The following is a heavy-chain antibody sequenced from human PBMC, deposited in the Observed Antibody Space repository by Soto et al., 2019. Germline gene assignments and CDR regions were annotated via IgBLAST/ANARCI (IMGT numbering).Heavy chain of an antibody. CDR1: GFPFSHYW. Sequence: EVQLVESGGGLVQPGGSLRLSCAASGFPFSHYWMHWVRQSPGKGLVWVSRLNSDGSSTTYADSVKGRFTISRDNAKNTLYWQMNSLSAEDAAVYYCARGGPSYYYDSSGHSEKLDFWCQGTMVTVST. CDR2: LNSDGSST. J-gene: IGHJ4*02. D-gene: IGHD3-22*01. V-gene: IGHV3-74*01. CDR3: ARGGPSYYYDSSGHSEKLDF.